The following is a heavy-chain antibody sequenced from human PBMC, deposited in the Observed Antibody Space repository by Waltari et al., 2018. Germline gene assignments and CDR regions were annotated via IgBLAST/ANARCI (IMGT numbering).Heavy chain of an antibody. Sequence: EVQLVESGGGFVQPGGSLSLSCAASGFTFSTYCMHWVRQAPGKGLVWVSRINTDGSSTTYADSVKGRFTISRDNAKNTLYLQMNSLRAEDTAVYYCAREVFGKYFDYWGQGTLVTVSS. J-gene: IGHJ4*02. CDR2: INTDGSST. V-gene: IGHV3-74*01. D-gene: IGHD3-10*02. CDR1: GFTFSTYC. CDR3: AREVFGKYFDY.